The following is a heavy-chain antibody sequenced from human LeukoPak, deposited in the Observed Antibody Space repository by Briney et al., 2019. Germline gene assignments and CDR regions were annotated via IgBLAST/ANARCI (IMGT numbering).Heavy chain of an antibody. CDR1: GFTLSNCW. J-gene: IGHJ4*02. CDR2: INQDGSVQ. D-gene: IGHD4-17*01. V-gene: IGHV3-7*01. Sequence: PGGSLRLSCAASGFTLSNCWMTWFRQAPGKGLEWVANINQDGSVQSYVDSVKGRFTISRDNSKNTLYLQMNSLRAEDTAVYYCAKLLSSATVTTGDSSFFDYWGQGTLVTVSS. CDR3: AKLLSSATVTTGDSSFFDY.